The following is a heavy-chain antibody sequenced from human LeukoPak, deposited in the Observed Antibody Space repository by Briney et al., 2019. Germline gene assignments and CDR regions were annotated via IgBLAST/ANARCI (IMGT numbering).Heavy chain of an antibody. Sequence: SETLSLTCAVYGGSFSGYYWSWIRQPPGKGLEWIGEINHSGSTSYNPSLKSRVTISVDTSKNQFSLKLSSVTAADTAVYYCARKIVDTAMVKFDYWGQGTLVTVSS. D-gene: IGHD5-18*01. CDR2: INHSGST. V-gene: IGHV4-34*01. J-gene: IGHJ4*02. CDR3: ARKIVDTAMVKFDY. CDR1: GGSFSGYY.